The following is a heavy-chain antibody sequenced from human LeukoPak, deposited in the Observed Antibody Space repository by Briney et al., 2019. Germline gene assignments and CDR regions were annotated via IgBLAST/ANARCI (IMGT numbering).Heavy chain of an antibody. CDR3: AKGTDTAMVAFDY. J-gene: IGHJ4*02. Sequence: PGGSLRLSCAASGFTFSNYTMTWVRQAPGRGLEWVSCISSSGGSTYYADSVKGRFTISRDNSKNTLYLQMNSLRAEDTAVYYCAKGTDTAMVAFDYWGQGTLVTVSS. CDR2: ISSSGGST. D-gene: IGHD5-18*01. V-gene: IGHV3-23*01. CDR1: GFTFSNYT.